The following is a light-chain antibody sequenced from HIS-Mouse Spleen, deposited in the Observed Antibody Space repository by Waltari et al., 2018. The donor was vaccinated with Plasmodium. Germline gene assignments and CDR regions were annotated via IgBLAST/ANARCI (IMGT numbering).Light chain of an antibody. CDR2: EDS. J-gene: IGLJ3*02. Sequence: SYELTQPPPVSVSPGQTARITSSGDALPKKYAYWYKQKSGQPPVLVIYEDSKRPSGIPERFSGSSSGTIATLTISGAQVEDEADYYCYSTDSSGNHRVFGGGTKLTVL. CDR1: ALPKKY. CDR3: YSTDSSGNHRV. V-gene: IGLV3-10*01.